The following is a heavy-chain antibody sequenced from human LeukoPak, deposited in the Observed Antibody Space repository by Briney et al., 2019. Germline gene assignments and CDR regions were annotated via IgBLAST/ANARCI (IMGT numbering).Heavy chain of an antibody. V-gene: IGHV4-39*01. CDR2: IYYSGNT. Sequence: PSETLSLTCTVSGDSISTSNSYWGWIRQPPGKGLEWIGSIYYSGNTYYNASLKSRVTISVDTSKNQFSLKLTSVTAADTAVYYCARHSSGWYGESYWGQGTLVTVSS. D-gene: IGHD6-19*01. J-gene: IGHJ4*02. CDR1: GDSISTSNSY. CDR3: ARHSSGWYGESY.